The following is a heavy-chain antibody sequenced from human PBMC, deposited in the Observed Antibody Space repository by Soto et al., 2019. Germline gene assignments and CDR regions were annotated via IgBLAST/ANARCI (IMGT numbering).Heavy chain of an antibody. CDR1: GYTFINYG. CDR2: ISTFNCDT. V-gene: IGHV1-18*01. CDR3: ARDSYGGLAEYFQH. Sequence: QVQLVQSGTEVKKPGASVKVSCKASGYTFINYGINWVRQAPGHGLEWMGSISTFNCDTNYAQKFRGRVAMSTDTSTSTAYLELRSLTSDDTAIYYCARDSYGGLAEYFQHWGQGTPITVSS. J-gene: IGHJ1*01. D-gene: IGHD4-17*01.